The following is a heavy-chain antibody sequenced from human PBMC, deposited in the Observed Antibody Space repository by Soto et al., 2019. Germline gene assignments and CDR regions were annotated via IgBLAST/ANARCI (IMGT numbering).Heavy chain of an antibody. Sequence: QLQLQEWGPGLVKPSETLSLTCTVFGGSISSNSYYWGWIRQPPGKGLEWIGSIHNNGGTAYNPSLKSRLTISVNTSQNQGSLNLMSVTAADTAVYYCAREAPSQDNIEHWIDSWGQGTLVTFSS. CDR1: GGSISSNSYY. J-gene: IGHJ4*02. CDR3: AREAPSQDNIEHWIDS. V-gene: IGHV4-39*02. CDR2: IHNNGGT. D-gene: IGHD2-15*01.